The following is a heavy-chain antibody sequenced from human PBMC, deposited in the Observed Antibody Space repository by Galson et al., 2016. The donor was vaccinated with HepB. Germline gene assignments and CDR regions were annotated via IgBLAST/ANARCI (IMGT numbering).Heavy chain of an antibody. CDR2: ISGSSDYI. J-gene: IGHJ3*01. Sequence: SLRLSCAASGFSFSAYSINWVRQAPGRGLEWVSSISGSSDYIYSTESVRGRFTISRDNARNSLYLQMNSLRAEDTAVYFCAREYFEAFDFWGQGTMVTVSS. CDR1: GFSFSAYS. D-gene: IGHD3-3*01. CDR3: AREYFEAFDF. V-gene: IGHV3-21*01.